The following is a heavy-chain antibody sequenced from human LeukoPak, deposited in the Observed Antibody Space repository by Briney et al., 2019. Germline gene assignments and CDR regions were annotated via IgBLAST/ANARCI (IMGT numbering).Heavy chain of an antibody. J-gene: IGHJ4*02. D-gene: IGHD6-13*01. Sequence: GGSLRLSCVASGFSFSTCSMSWVRQTPGRGLDWVSAISGSGSRTYYADSVKGRFTISRDNSKNTLYLQMRSLRAEDTAVYYCAKRPVSEDSWYDYWGQGTLVTVSS. V-gene: IGHV3-23*01. CDR3: AKRPVSEDSWYDY. CDR2: ISGSGSRT. CDR1: GFSFSTCS.